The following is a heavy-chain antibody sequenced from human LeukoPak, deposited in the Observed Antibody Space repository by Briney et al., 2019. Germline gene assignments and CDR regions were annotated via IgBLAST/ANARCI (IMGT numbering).Heavy chain of an antibody. CDR2: ISGSGGST. D-gene: IGHD4-17*01. V-gene: IGHV3-23*01. CDR3: AKGEDDYDLTAY. Sequence: GVSLRLSCAASGFTFSSYAMSWVRQAPGKGLEWVSAISGSGGSTYYADSVKGRFTISRDDSKNTLYLQMNSLRAEDTAVYYCAKGEDDYDLTAYWGQGTLVTVSS. J-gene: IGHJ4*02. CDR1: GFTFSSYA.